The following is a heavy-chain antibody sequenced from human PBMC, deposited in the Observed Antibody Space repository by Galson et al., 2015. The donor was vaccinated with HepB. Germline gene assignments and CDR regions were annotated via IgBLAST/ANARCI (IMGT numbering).Heavy chain of an antibody. CDR1: GFTVSSNY. D-gene: IGHD2-21*02. CDR2: IYSGGST. J-gene: IGHJ2*01. V-gene: IGHV3-66*01. CDR3: ARDQPEYCGGDGYSYWYFDL. Sequence: SLRLSCAASGFTVSSNYMSWVRQAPGKGLEWVSVIYSGGSTYYADSVKGRFTISRDNSKNTLYLQMNSLRAEDTAVYYCARDQPEYCGGDGYSYWYFDLWGRGTLVTVSS.